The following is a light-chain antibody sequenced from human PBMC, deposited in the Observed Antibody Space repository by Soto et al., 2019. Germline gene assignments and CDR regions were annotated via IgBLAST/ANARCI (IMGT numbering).Light chain of an antibody. CDR2: DVS. J-gene: IGLJ1*01. CDR1: SSDVGGYNY. CDR3: CSYTSSSTYV. Sequence: QSGLTQPAAVSGSPGQSITVSCTGTSSDVGGYNYVSWYQQHPGKAPQLMIYDVSYRPSGVSDRFSGSKSGNAASLTISGLQAEDEADYYCCSYTSSSTYVFGTGTKVTVL. V-gene: IGLV2-14*03.